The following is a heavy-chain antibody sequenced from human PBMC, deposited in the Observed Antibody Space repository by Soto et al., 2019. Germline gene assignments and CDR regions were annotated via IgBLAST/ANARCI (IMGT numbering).Heavy chain of an antibody. J-gene: IGHJ6*03. V-gene: IGHV3-66*01. CDR2: IYSGGST. D-gene: IGHD2-2*01. CDR1: GFTVSSNY. CDR3: ARIASTSSQRGHYYYYYMDV. Sequence: GSLRLSCAASGFTVSSNYMSWVRQAPGKGLEWVSVIYSGGSTYYADSVKGRFTISRDNSKNTLYLQMNSLRAEDTAVYYCARIASTSSQRGHYYYYYMDVWGKGTTVTVSS.